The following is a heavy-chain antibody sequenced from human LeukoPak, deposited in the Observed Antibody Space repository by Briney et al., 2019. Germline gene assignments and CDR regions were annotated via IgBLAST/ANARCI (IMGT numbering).Heavy chain of an antibody. D-gene: IGHD3-22*01. V-gene: IGHV3-23*01. Sequence: GGSLRLSCAASGFTFSSYAMSWVRQAPGKGLEWVSAISGSGGSTYYADSVKGRFTISRDNSKNTLYLQMNSLRARDTAVYYCAKDYYDSSGTRVAFDIWGQGTMVTVSS. J-gene: IGHJ3*02. CDR3: AKDYYDSSGTRVAFDI. CDR1: GFTFSSYA. CDR2: ISGSGGST.